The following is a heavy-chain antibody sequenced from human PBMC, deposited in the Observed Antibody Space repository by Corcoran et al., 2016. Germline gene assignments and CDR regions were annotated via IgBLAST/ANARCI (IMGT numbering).Heavy chain of an antibody. Sequence: QVQLQESGPGLVKPSETLSLTCTVSGYSIRTGYHWGWIRQPPGKGLEWIGNIYRNGDTYYNTSLKSRVTMSVDTSRNQFSLRLTSVTAADTAVYFWARVDWVFDYWGQGTLVIVSS. CDR3: ARVDWVFDY. CDR2: IYRNGDT. CDR1: GYSIRTGYH. V-gene: IGHV4-38-2*02. D-gene: IGHD3-9*01. J-gene: IGHJ4*02.